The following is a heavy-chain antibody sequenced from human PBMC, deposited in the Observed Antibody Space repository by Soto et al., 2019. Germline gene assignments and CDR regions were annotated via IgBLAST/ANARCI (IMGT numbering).Heavy chain of an antibody. J-gene: IGHJ4*02. V-gene: IGHV1-8*01. D-gene: IGHD6-6*01. Sequence: ASVKVSCKASGHTFYSHDINWVRRASGQGLEWMGWMNPNTGNTGYAETFQGRVSMTRDASISTAYMELSSLRFEDTAIYYCARGRADYNSWLGLDYWGQGTLVTVSS. CDR1: GHTFYSHD. CDR3: ARGRADYNSWLGLDY. CDR2: MNPNTGNT.